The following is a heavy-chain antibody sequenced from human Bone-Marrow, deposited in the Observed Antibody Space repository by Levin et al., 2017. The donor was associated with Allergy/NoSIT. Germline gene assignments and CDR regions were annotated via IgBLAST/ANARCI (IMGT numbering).Heavy chain of an antibody. CDR2: ISYHGSNK. J-gene: IGHJ4*02. CDR1: GFTFSSYG. Sequence: QPGGSLRLSCAASGFTFSSYGMHWVRQAPGKGLEWVTLISYHGSNKFYADSVKGRFTISRDDSKNTVYLQMNSLRAEDTAVYYCAQDWRDYASDSYYNPGDHWGPGTLVTVSS. D-gene: IGHD3-10*01. V-gene: IGHV3-30*18. CDR3: AQDWRDYASDSYYNPGDH.